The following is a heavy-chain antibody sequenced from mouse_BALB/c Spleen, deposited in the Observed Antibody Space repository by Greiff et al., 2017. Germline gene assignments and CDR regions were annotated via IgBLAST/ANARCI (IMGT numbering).Heavy chain of an antibody. CDR1: GFNIKDTY. J-gene: IGHJ4*01. CDR2: IDPANGNT. V-gene: IGHV14-3*02. Sequence: EVKLVESGAELVKPGASVKLSCTASGFNIKDTYMHWVKQRPEQGLEWIGRIDPANGNTKYDPKFQGKATITADTSSNTAYLQLSSLTSEDTAVYYCAPYDYDAMDYWGQGTSVTVSS. CDR3: APYDYDAMDY.